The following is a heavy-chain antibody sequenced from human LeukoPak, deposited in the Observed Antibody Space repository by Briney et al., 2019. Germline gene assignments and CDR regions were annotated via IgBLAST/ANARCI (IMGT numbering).Heavy chain of an antibody. J-gene: IGHJ6*03. CDR3: ARGFRGNYYYMDV. V-gene: IGHV3-74*01. CDR1: GFTFSSYW. Sequence: PGGSLRLSCAASGFTFSSYWMHWVRQAPGKGLVWVSRINSDGSDTSYADSVKGRFTISRDNAKNTLYLQMNSLRAEDTAVYYCARGFRGNYYYMDVWGKGTTVTVSS. D-gene: IGHD1-1*01. CDR2: INSDGSDT.